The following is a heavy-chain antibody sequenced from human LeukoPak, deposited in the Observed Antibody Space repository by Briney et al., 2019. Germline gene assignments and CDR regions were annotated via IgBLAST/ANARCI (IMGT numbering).Heavy chain of an antibody. J-gene: IGHJ4*02. D-gene: IGHD3-3*01. V-gene: IGHV3-30*03. CDR2: ISFDGSDK. CDR1: GFTFSSYG. Sequence: GGSLRLSCAPSGFTFSSYGMHWVRQAPGKGLEWVAVISFDGSDKYSADSVKGRFTIPRDNSKNTLSLQISSLRAEATAVYYFSRGRIALEEFDYWGEGTLVTVSS. CDR3: SRGRIALEEFDY.